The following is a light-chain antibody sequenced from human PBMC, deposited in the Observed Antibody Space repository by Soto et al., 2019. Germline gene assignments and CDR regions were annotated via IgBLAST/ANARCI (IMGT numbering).Light chain of an antibody. Sequence: EIVLTQSPATLSLSPGERATLSCRASQSVSSYLAWYQQRPGRAPRLLIFDTSNRATDIPARFSGSGSGTDFTLTISGLEPEDFAVYYCQQRTNRPPITFGQGTRLEIK. V-gene: IGKV3-11*01. CDR3: QQRTNRPPIT. CDR1: QSVSSY. J-gene: IGKJ5*01. CDR2: DTS.